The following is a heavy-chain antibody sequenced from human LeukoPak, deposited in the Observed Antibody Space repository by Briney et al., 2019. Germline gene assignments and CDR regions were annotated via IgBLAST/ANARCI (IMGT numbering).Heavy chain of an antibody. V-gene: IGHV3-33*01. CDR2: IWYDGSNK. J-gene: IGHJ4*02. Sequence: QPGGSLRLSCAASGFTFSSYGMHWVRQAPGKGLEWVAVIWYDGSNKNYADSVKGRFTISRDNSKNTLYLQMNSLRAEDTAVYYCARGYYDSWYYFDYWGQGTLVTVSS. CDR3: ARGYYDSWYYFDY. CDR1: GFTFSSYG. D-gene: IGHD3-22*01.